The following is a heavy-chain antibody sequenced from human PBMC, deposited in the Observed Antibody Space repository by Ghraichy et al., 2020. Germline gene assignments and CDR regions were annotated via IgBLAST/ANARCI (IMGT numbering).Heavy chain of an antibody. CDR2: INPNSGGT. J-gene: IGHJ3*02. CDR1: RAHVRTSV. CDR3: ARADPSSSWYAFDI. Sequence: ASVKVSCKTGRAHVRTSVTRCQRVCPRLGVKRMGWINPNSGGTNYAQKFQGRVTMTRDTSISTAYMELSRLRSDDTAVYYCARADPSSSWYAFDIWGQGT. D-gene: IGHD6-13*01. V-gene: IGHV1-2*02.